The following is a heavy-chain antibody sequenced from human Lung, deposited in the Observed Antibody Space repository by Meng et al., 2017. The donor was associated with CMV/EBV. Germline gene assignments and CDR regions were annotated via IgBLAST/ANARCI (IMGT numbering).Heavy chain of an antibody. J-gene: IGHJ4*02. CDR3: ARSYYYDSSGYYYPFDY. CDR2: INSDGSST. V-gene: IGHV3-74*01. Sequence: GESXKISXAASGFTFSSYWMHWVRQAPGKGLVWVSRINSDGSSTSYADSVKGRFTISRDNAKNTLYLQMNSLRAEDTAVYYCARSYYYDSSGYYYPFDYWGQGTLVTVSS. D-gene: IGHD3-22*01. CDR1: GFTFSSYW.